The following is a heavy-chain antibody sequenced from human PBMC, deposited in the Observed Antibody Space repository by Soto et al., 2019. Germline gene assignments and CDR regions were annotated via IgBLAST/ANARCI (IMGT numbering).Heavy chain of an antibody. Sequence: QVQLVQSGAEVKKPGSSVKVSCKASGGTFSSYAISWVRQAPGQGLEWMGGIIPIFGTANYAQKFQGRVTITADESTSTAYMELSSLRSEDTAVYYCARAGVAYSLGLFNWFDPWCQGTLVTVSS. CDR3: ARAGVAYSLGLFNWFDP. J-gene: IGHJ5*02. V-gene: IGHV1-69*12. D-gene: IGHD3-16*01. CDR2: IIPIFGTA. CDR1: GGTFSSYA.